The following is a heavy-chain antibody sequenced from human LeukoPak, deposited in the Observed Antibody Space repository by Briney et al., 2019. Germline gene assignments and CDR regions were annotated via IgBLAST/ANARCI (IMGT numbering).Heavy chain of an antibody. D-gene: IGHD5-24*01. J-gene: IGHJ3*02. CDR1: GGTFSSYA. CDR3: ARASPVEIVAFDI. V-gene: IGHV1-69*13. Sequence: GASVKVSCKASGGTFSSYAISWVRQAPGQGLEWMGGIIPIFGTANYAQKFQGRVTITADESTSTAYMELRSLRSDDTAVYYCARASPVEIVAFDIWGQGTMVTVSS. CDR2: IIPIFGTA.